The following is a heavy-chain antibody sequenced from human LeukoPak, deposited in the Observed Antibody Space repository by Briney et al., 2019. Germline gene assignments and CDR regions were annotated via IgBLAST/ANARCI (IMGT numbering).Heavy chain of an antibody. CDR1: GFTFSSYW. Sequence: PGGSLRLSCAASGFTFSSYWMHWVRQVPGKGLVWVSRINSDGSSTTYADSVKGRFTISRDNAKNTLYVQVNSLRVEDTAVYYCARAGISGRPPDYWGQGTLVTVSS. CDR3: ARAGISGRPPDY. J-gene: IGHJ4*02. CDR2: INSDGSST. D-gene: IGHD6-6*01. V-gene: IGHV3-74*01.